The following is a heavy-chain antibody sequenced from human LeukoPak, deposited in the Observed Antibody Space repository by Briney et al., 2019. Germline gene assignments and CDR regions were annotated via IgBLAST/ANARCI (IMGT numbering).Heavy chain of an antibody. CDR1: GYTFTGYY. CDR3: ARDQLDSSSSSPSQLGAFDI. V-gene: IGHV1-2*02. J-gene: IGHJ3*02. D-gene: IGHD6-6*01. CDR2: INPNSGGT. Sequence: GASVKVSCKASGYTFTGYYMHWVRQAPGQGLEWMGWINPNSGGTNYAQKFQGRVTMTRDTSISTAYMELSRLRSDDTAVYYCARDQLDSSSSSPSQLGAFDIWGQGTMVTVSS.